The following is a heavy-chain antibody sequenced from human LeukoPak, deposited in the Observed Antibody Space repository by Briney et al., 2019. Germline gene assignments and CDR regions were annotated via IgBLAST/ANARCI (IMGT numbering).Heavy chain of an antibody. J-gene: IGHJ4*02. Sequence: PSQTLSLTCTVSGGSISSGSYYWSWIRQPAGKGLEWIGRIYTSGSTNYNPSLKSRVTISVDTSKNQFSLKLSSVTAADTAVYYCARLSGYDWESSYDYWGQGNLVTVSS. CDR2: IYTSGST. D-gene: IGHD5-12*01. CDR1: GGSISSGSYY. CDR3: ARLSGYDWESSYDY. V-gene: IGHV4-61*02.